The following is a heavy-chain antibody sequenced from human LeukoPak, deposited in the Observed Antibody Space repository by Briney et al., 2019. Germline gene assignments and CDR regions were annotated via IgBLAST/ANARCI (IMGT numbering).Heavy chain of an antibody. CDR2: ISYDGSNK. D-gene: IGHD1-26*01. V-gene: IGHV3-30*18. CDR1: GFTFSSHW. CDR3: AKAPIGGSYYFDY. Sequence: GGSLRLSCAASGFTFSSHWMHWVRQAPGKGLEWVAVISYDGSNKYYADSVKGRFTISRDNSKNTLYLQMNSLRAEDTAVYYCAKAPIGGSYYFDYWGQGTLVTVSS. J-gene: IGHJ4*02.